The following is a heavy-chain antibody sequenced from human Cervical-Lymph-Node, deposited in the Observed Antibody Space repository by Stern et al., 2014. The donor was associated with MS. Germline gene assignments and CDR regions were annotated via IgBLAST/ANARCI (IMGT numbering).Heavy chain of an antibody. Sequence: QVTLKESGPALVKPTQTLTLTCTFSGFSLITSGTRVSWIRQPPGRALEWLARIDWNDKTFYNSSQMTRLTISKYTSKNQVVLTMTNVDPVDTATYYCARMMGSGYRHYFDYWGQGTPVTVSS. V-gene: IGHV2-70*04. CDR1: GFSLITSGTR. CDR2: IDWNDKT. J-gene: IGHJ4*02. CDR3: ARMMGSGYRHYFDY. D-gene: IGHD3-3*01.